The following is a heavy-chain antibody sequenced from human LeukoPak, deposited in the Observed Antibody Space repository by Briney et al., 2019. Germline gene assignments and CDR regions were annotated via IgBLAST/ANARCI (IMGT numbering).Heavy chain of an antibody. CDR3: TRVGSSWLSYFDY. D-gene: IGHD6-13*01. CDR2: IRSKAYGGTT. J-gene: IGHJ4*02. Sequence: GGSLRLSCTASGFTFGDYAMSWVRQAPGKGLEGVGFIRSKAYGGTTEYAASVKGRFTISRDDSKSIAYLQMNSLKTEDTAVYYCTRVGSSWLSYFDYWGQGTLVTVSS. CDR1: GFTFGDYA. V-gene: IGHV3-49*04.